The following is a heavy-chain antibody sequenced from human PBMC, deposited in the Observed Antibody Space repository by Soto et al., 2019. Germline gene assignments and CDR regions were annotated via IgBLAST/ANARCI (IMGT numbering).Heavy chain of an antibody. Sequence: ASVKVSCKASGYTFTGYYMHWVRQAPGQGLEWMGWINPNSGGTNYAQKFQGRVTMTRDTSISTAYMELSRQRSDDTAVYYCARAGATGIVGATHDYWGQGTLVTVSS. CDR2: INPNSGGT. CDR3: ARAGATGIVGATHDY. J-gene: IGHJ4*02. D-gene: IGHD1-26*01. CDR1: GYTFTGYY. V-gene: IGHV1-2*02.